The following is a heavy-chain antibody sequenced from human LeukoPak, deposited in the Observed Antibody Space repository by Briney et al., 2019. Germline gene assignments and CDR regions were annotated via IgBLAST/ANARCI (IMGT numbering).Heavy chain of an antibody. D-gene: IGHD1-26*01. V-gene: IGHV1-18*01. CDR3: ARDLDVGATGPYTGLFGAFDI. J-gene: IGHJ3*02. CDR2: ISAYNGNT. Sequence: PLASVKVSCKASGYTFTSYGISWVRQAPGQGLEWMGWISAYNGNTNYAQMLQGRVTMTTDTSTSTAYMELRSLRSDDTAVYYCARDLDVGATGPYTGLFGAFDIWGQGTMVTVSS. CDR1: GYTFTSYG.